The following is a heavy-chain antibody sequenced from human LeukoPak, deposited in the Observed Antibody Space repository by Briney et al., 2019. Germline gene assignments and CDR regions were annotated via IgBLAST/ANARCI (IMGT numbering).Heavy chain of an antibody. CDR1: GYTFTGYY. Sequence: ASVKVSCKASGYTFTGYYMHWVRQAPGQGLEWMGWINPNSGGTNYAKKFQGRVTMTRDTSISTAYMELSRLRSDDTAVYYCARASVNYYDSSGYYFKWFDPWGQGTLVTVSS. CDR2: INPNSGGT. D-gene: IGHD3-22*01. CDR3: ARASVNYYDSSGYYFKWFDP. J-gene: IGHJ5*02. V-gene: IGHV1-2*02.